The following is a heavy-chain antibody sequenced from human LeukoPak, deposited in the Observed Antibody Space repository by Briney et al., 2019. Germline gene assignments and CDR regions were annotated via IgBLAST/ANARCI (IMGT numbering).Heavy chain of an antibody. CDR1: GFTFDDYG. CDR2: INWNGGST. D-gene: IGHD1-1*01. CDR3: ARMLVPGGDGTETNYYYYYYMDV. Sequence: GGSLRLSCAASGFTFDDYGMSWVRQAPGKGLEWVSGINWNGGSTGYADSVKGRFTISRDNAKNSLYLQMNSLRAEDTAVYYCARMLVPGGDGTETNYYYYYYMDVWGKGTTVTVSS. J-gene: IGHJ6*03. V-gene: IGHV3-20*04.